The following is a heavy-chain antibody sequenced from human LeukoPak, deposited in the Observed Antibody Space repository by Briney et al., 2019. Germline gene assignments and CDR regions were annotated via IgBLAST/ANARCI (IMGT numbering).Heavy chain of an antibody. J-gene: IGHJ4*02. CDR2: ISSSSSTI. V-gene: IGHV3-48*04. Sequence: GALRLSCSASGFTFGTYAMSWVRQAPGKGLEWVSYISSSSSTIYYADSVKGRFTISRDNAKNSLYLQMNSLRAEDTAVYYCAGERGYSGYDYWGQGTLVTVSS. CDR3: AGERGYSGYDY. D-gene: IGHD5-12*01. CDR1: GFTFGTYA.